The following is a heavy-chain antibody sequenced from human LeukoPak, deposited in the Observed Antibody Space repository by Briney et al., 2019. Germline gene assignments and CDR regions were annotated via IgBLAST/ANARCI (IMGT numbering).Heavy chain of an antibody. D-gene: IGHD3-10*01. CDR1: GFTFSSYA. CDR2: ISGSGGST. V-gene: IGHV3-23*01. CDR3: AKVIKWFGELLPAYFDY. Sequence: PGGSLRLSCAASGFTFSSYAMSWVRQAPGKGLEWVSAISGSGGSTYYADSVKGRLTISRDNSKNTLYLQMNSLRAEDTAVYYCAKVIKWFGELLPAYFDYWGQGTLVTVSS. J-gene: IGHJ4*02.